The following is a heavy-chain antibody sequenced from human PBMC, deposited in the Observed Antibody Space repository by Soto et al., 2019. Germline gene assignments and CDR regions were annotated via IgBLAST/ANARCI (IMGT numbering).Heavy chain of an antibody. CDR1: AGSISSSGYY. J-gene: IGHJ4*02. Sequence: QVQLQESGPGLVKPSQTLSLTCSVSAGSISSSGYYWSWIRQHPGKGLEWIGYILYSGDTYYNPSLKSRVSISVEMSKNQFSLRLSSVTAADTAVYYCARVVAKVVVIRNWGQGTLVTVSS. CDR3: ARVVAKVVVIRN. CDR2: ILYSGDT. V-gene: IGHV4-31*03. D-gene: IGHD3-22*01.